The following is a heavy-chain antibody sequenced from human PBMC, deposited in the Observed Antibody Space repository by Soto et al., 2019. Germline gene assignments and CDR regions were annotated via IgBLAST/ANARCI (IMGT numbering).Heavy chain of an antibody. V-gene: IGHV3-30*18. Sequence: EGSLRLSCAASGFTFSSYGMHWVRQAPGKGLEWVAVISYDGNNKYYADSVKGRFTISRDNSKNTLYLQMNSLRAEDTAVYYCAKDHLETTVTTPSYWGQGALVTV. CDR3: AKDHLETTVTTPSY. J-gene: IGHJ4*02. CDR1: GFTFSSYG. D-gene: IGHD4-17*01. CDR2: ISYDGNNK.